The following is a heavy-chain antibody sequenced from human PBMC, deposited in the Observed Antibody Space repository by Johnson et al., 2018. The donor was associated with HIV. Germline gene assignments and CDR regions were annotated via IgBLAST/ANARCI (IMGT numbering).Heavy chain of an antibody. CDR2: IRYDGSNK. D-gene: IGHD6-6*01. J-gene: IGHJ3*02. V-gene: IGHV3-30*02. CDR1: GFTFSSYG. Sequence: VQLVESGGGVVQPGGSLRLSCAASGFTFSSYGMHWVRQAPGKGLEWVAFIRYDGSNKYYADSVKGRFTISRDNSKNTLYLQMNSLRAEDTAVYYCAKDGSSSNGRAFDIWGQGTMVTVSS. CDR3: AKDGSSSNGRAFDI.